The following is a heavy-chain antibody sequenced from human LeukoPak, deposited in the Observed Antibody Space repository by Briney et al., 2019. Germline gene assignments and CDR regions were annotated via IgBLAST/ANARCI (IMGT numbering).Heavy chain of an antibody. CDR2: MNHSGST. CDR3: AKSNGYGLVDI. J-gene: IGHJ3*02. CDR1: GYSISSGYY. V-gene: IGHV4-38-2*02. Sequence: NPSETLSLTCTVSGYSISSGYYWGWIRQPPGKGLEWIGEMNHSGSTNYNPSLKSRVTISVDTSKNQFSLKLNSVTAADTAVYYCAKSNGYGLVDIWGQGTMVTVSS. D-gene: IGHD3-10*01.